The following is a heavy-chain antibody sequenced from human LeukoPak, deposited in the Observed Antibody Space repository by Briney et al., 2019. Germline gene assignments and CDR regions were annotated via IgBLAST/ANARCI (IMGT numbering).Heavy chain of an antibody. CDR2: IYYSGST. CDR1: GGSISSNY. J-gene: IGHJ6*02. Sequence: SETLSLTCTVSGGSISSNYWSWIRQPPGKGLEWIGYIYYSGSTNYNPSLKSRVTISVDTSKNQFSLKLNSVTAADTAVYYCARHTPDNRRNGMDVWGQGTTVTVSS. V-gene: IGHV4-59*08. CDR3: ARHTPDNRRNGMDV. D-gene: IGHD2/OR15-2a*01.